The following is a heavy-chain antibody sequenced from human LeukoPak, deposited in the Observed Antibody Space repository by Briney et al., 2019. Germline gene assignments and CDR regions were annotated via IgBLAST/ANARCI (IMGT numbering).Heavy chain of an antibody. J-gene: IGHJ4*02. V-gene: IGHV3-66*04. CDR1: GFTVSSNY. D-gene: IGHD1-1*01. CDR2: IYSGGST. Sequence: PGGSLRLSCAASGFTVSSNYMSWVRQAPGKGLEWVSVIYSGGSTYYADSVKGRFTISRDNSKNTLYLQMNSLRAEDTAVYYCASHWNDGWRGSGYFDYWGQGTLVTVSS. CDR3: ASHWNDGWRGSGYFDY.